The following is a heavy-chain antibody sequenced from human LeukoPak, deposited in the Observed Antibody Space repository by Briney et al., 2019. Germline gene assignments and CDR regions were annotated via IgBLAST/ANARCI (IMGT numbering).Heavy chain of an antibody. CDR1: GGSITGHY. D-gene: IGHD2-21*02. J-gene: IGHJ5*02. CDR2: VYDNGNT. Sequence: SETLSLTCTVSGGSITGHYWTWILQSPGKGLEWIGFVYDNGNTNYNSSLQSRVTMSVDTSTNQLSLKMTSVTAADTAIYYCARVFRGVVTSNWFDPWGQGTLVTVSS. V-gene: IGHV4-59*11. CDR3: ARVFRGVVTSNWFDP.